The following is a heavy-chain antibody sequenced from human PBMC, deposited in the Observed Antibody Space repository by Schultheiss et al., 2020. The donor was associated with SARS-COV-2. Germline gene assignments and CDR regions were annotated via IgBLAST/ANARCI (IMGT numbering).Heavy chain of an antibody. V-gene: IGHV4-61*02. Sequence: SETLSLTCTVSGGSISSSSYYWGWIRQPAGKGLEWIGRIYTSGSTNYNPTLNSRVTISVDTSKNQFSLKLSSVTAEDTAVYYCARLSSSGWPGYDFDYWGQGTLVTVSS. CDR3: ARLSSSGWPGYDFDY. J-gene: IGHJ4*02. CDR1: GGSISSSSYY. CDR2: IYTSGST. D-gene: IGHD6-19*01.